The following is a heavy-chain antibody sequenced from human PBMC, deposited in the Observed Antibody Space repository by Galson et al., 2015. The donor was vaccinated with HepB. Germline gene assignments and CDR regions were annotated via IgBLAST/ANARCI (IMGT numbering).Heavy chain of an antibody. CDR1: GCIFSSTA. CDR2: ISYSGGNK. V-gene: IGHV3-30*04. Sequence: SLRLSCAVSGCIFSSTAMHWVRQAPGKGLEWVAVISYSGGNKFYADSVKGRFTISRDNSENTVDLQMNSLRPVDTAVYFCVRDAALAVAGTGSWFDPWGQGTLVTVSS. CDR3: VRDAALAVAGTGSWFDP. D-gene: IGHD6-19*01. J-gene: IGHJ5*02.